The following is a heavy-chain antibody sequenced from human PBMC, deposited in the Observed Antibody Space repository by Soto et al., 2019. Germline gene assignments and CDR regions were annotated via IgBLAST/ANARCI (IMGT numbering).Heavy chain of an antibody. V-gene: IGHV4-61*01. J-gene: IGHJ4*02. CDR2: IYYSGST. Sequence: SETLSLTCTVSGGSVSSGSYYWSWIRQPPGKGLEWIGYIYYSGSTNYNPSLKSRVTISVDTSKNQFSLKLSSVTAADTAVYYCARYYPAIFGGRYYFDYWGQGTLVTVSS. CDR1: GGSVSSGSYY. CDR3: ARYYPAIFGGRYYFDY. D-gene: IGHD3-9*01.